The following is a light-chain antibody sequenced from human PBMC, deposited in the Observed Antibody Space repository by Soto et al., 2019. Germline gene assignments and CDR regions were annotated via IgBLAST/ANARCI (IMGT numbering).Light chain of an antibody. V-gene: IGKV3D-15*01. J-gene: IGKJ5*01. CDR2: GAS. Sequence: IVMTQSPATLSVSPGARATLSCRASQSVNSNLAWYQQKPGQAPRLLIYGASTRATGLPARFSGSGSGTEFTLTISSLQSEDFAAYYCHQYNHWPFTFGQGTRLEIK. CDR1: QSVNSN. CDR3: HQYNHWPFT.